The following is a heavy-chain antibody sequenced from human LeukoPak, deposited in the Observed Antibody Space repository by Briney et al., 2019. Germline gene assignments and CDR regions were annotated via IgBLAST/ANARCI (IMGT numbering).Heavy chain of an antibody. CDR3: AREPPYGYGGGGGDAFDI. D-gene: IGHD5-18*01. CDR1: GGSISSYY. Sequence: SETLSLTCTVSGGSISSYYWSWIRQPPGKGLEWIGYVAHSGSTNYNPSLESRITISLDKSKNQFSLRLNSVTAADTAVYYCAREPPYGYGGGGGDAFDIWSQGTMVTVSS. J-gene: IGHJ3*02. CDR2: VAHSGST. V-gene: IGHV4-59*01.